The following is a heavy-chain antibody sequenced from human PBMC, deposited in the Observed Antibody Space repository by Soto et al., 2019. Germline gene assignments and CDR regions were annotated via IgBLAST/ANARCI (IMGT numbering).Heavy chain of an antibody. Sequence: PSETLSLTCAFYGGSFIGYYWSWIRQPPGKGLEWIGEINHSGSTNYNPSLKSRVTISVDTSKNQFSLKLSSVTAADTAVYYCARIMRSGYSYGYVDYWGQGTLVTVSS. CDR1: GGSFIGYY. CDR3: ARIMRSGYSYGYVDY. J-gene: IGHJ4*02. CDR2: INHSGST. V-gene: IGHV4-34*01. D-gene: IGHD5-18*01.